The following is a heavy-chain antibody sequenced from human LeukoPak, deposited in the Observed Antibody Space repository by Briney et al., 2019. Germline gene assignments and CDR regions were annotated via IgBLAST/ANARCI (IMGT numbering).Heavy chain of an antibody. D-gene: IGHD5-24*01. CDR3: AREGRDGYNLSP. CDR1: GGSISSYY. J-gene: IGHJ5*02. V-gene: IGHV4-59*01. Sequence: PSETLSLTCTVSGGSISSYYWSWIRQPPGKGLEWIGYIYYSGSTNYNPSLKSRVTISVDTSKNQFSLKLSSVTAADTAVYYCAREGRDGYNLSPWGQGTLVTVSS. CDR2: IYYSGST.